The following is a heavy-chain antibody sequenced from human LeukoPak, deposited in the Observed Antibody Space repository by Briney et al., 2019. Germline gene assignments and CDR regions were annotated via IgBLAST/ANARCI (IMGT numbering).Heavy chain of an antibody. CDR1: GYSNSSGYY. V-gene: IGHV4-38-2*02. CDR2: IYHSGST. CDR3: ARGALMYYYDSSGYSFDY. J-gene: IGHJ4*02. D-gene: IGHD3-22*01. Sequence: SETLSLTCTVSGYSNSSGYYWGWIRQPPGKGLEWIGSIYHSGSTYYNPSLKSRVTISVDTSKNQFSLKLSSVTAADTAVYYCARGALMYYYDSSGYSFDYWGQGTLVTVSS.